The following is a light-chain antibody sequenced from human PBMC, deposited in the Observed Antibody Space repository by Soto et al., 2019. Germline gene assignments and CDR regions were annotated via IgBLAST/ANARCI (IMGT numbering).Light chain of an antibody. J-gene: IGLJ3*02. CDR3: CSYAGSSTFWL. CDR1: SSDVGTSNF. Sequence: QSALTQPASVSGSPGQSITSSCTGTSSDVGTSNFVSWYQQHPGKAPKLIIYEAIKRPSGVSNRFSGTKSGTTASLTVSGLQAEDEADYFCCSYAGSSTFWLFGGGTKVTVL. CDR2: EAI. V-gene: IGLV2-23*01.